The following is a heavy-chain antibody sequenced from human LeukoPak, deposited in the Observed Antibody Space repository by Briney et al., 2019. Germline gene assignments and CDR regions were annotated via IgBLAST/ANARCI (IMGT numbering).Heavy chain of an antibody. Sequence: GGSLRLSCAASGFTFKNYAMYWVRQAPGKGLEWVSAIIESGESTYYTDSEKGRFTISRDNSKNTLYQQMNSLRAEDTAFYYCAKGSAQYYFDSWGQGTLVTVSS. CDR1: GFTFKNYA. V-gene: IGHV3-23*01. CDR2: IIESGEST. J-gene: IGHJ4*02. D-gene: IGHD3-10*01. CDR3: AKGSAQYYFDS.